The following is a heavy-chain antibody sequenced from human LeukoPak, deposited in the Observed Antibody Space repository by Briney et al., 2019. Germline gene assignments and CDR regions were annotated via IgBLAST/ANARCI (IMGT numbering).Heavy chain of an antibody. Sequence: GGSLRLSCAASGFTFNSYAMHWVRQAPGKGLEWVAVMSYDGSHKDYADSVKGRFTISRDNSKNTLYLQINNLRAEDTAVYYRARYDGWFGEYRAPDYYYGMDVWGQGTTVTVSS. CDR1: GFTFNSYA. CDR2: MSYDGSHK. V-gene: IGHV3-30*04. CDR3: ARYDGWFGEYRAPDYYYGMDV. D-gene: IGHD3-10*01. J-gene: IGHJ6*02.